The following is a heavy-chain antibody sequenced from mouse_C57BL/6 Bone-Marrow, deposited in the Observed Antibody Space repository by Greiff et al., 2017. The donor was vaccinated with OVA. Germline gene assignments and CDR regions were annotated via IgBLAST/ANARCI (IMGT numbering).Heavy chain of an antibody. D-gene: IGHD3-2*02. J-gene: IGHJ2*01. CDR2: IWWNDNK. CDR3: ARMEETAQNYFDY. CDR1: GFSLSTSGMG. V-gene: IGHV8-11*01. Sequence: KESGPGILQPSQTLSLTCSFSGFSLSTSGMGVGWLHQPSGIGLVWLVHIWWNDNKYYNTALKSRLTISKDTSNNQVFLKIASVDTADTATYDIARMEETAQNYFDYWGQGTTLTVSS.